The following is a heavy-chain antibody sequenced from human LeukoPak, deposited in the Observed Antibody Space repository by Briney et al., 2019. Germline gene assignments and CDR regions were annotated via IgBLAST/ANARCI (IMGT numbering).Heavy chain of an antibody. V-gene: IGHV3-53*01. CDR1: GFTVSSNY. CDR2: IYSGGST. CDR3: ARDLVRNYYYYGMDV. D-gene: IGHD3-16*01. J-gene: IGHJ6*02. Sequence: GGSLRLSCAASGFTVSSNYMSWVRQAPGKGLEWVSVIYSGGSTSYADSVKGRFTISRDNSKNTLYLQMKSLRGEDTAVYYCARDLVRNYYYYGMDVWGQGTTVTVSS.